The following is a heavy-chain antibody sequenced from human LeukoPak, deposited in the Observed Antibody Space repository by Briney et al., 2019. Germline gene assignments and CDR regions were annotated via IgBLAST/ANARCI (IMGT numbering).Heavy chain of an antibody. D-gene: IGHD2-2*01. Sequence: SETLSLNCNVSGASISDYCWSWIRQSPTRGLEWIGYVSSRGATNNNPSLKSRVTTSAHTSENQLSLKLTSVTAADTAVYYCARAQKTMLSRAVYFFDFWGQGLLVTVSS. V-gene: IGHV4-59*01. CDR2: VSSRGAT. CDR3: ARAQKTMLSRAVYFFDF. CDR1: GASISDYC. J-gene: IGHJ4*02.